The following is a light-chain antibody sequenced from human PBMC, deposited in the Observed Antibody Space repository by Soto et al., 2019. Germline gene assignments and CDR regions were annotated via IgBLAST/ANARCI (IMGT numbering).Light chain of an antibody. CDR2: GAS. CDR3: QQYASSPIT. J-gene: IGKJ4*01. Sequence: EIVLTQSPGTLSLSPGDRATLSCRASQSVAKNFLAWYQQKPGQAPRLLIYGASSRATGIPDRFGGSGSGTGFTLTISRLEPEDFAVYYCQQYASSPITFGGGTKVEI. V-gene: IGKV3-20*01. CDR1: QSVAKNF.